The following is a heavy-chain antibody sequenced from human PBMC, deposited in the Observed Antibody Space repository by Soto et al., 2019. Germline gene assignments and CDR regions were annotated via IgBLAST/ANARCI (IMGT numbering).Heavy chain of an antibody. CDR2: ISAYNGDT. V-gene: IGHV1-18*03. J-gene: IGHJ5*02. CDR1: GYTFTSYC. CDR3: ARLNDQLTGSGLRWSDP. Sequence: ASVTVSCKASGYTFTSYCISSVRQPPAQGLDGMGWISAYNGDTSYAQKLQGRVTMTTDTSTSTAYMELRSLTTDDMDVYYSARLNDQLTGSGLRWSDPWGQGTLVTVSS. D-gene: IGHD1-20*01.